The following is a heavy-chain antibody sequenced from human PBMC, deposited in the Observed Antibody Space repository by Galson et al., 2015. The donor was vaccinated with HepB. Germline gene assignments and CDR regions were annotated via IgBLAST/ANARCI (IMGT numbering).Heavy chain of an antibody. CDR2: ISSSSTYT. D-gene: IGHD4-17*01. CDR1: GFTFSDYY. J-gene: IGHJ4*02. V-gene: IGHV3-11*06. Sequence: SLRLSCAVSGFTFSDYYMTWIRQAPGKGLEWFSTISSSSTYTNYIDSVKGRFTISRDNAKNSLYLQMNSLRAEDTAVYYCARDTNYGDYFDYWGQGTLVTVSS. CDR3: ARDTNYGDYFDY.